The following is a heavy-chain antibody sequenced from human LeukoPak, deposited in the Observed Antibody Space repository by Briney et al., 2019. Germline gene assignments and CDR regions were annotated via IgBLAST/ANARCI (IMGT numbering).Heavy chain of an antibody. CDR1: GGSISSSSYY. J-gene: IGHJ4*02. Sequence: SETLSLTCTVSGGSISSSSYYWGWIRQPPGKGLEWIGSIYYSGSTYYNPSLKSRVTISVDTSKNQFSLKLSSVTAADTAVYYCARHGRQSWDYWGQGTLVTVSS. CDR3: ARHGRQSWDY. D-gene: IGHD1-26*01. CDR2: IYYSGST. V-gene: IGHV4-39*01.